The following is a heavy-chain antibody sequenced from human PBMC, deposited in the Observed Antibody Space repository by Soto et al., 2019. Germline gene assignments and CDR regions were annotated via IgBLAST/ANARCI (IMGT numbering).Heavy chain of an antibody. D-gene: IGHD3-16*01. CDR1: GGSISSYY. CDR3: ARAWGDLFDY. V-gene: IGHV4-59*01. CDR2: IYYSGST. Sequence: QVQLQESGPGLVKPSETLSLTCTVSGGSISSYYWSWIRQPPGKGLEWIGYIYYSGSTNYNPSLKSRVTISVDTSKNQFSLKLSSVTAADTAVYDCARAWGDLFDYWGQGTLVTVSS. J-gene: IGHJ4*02.